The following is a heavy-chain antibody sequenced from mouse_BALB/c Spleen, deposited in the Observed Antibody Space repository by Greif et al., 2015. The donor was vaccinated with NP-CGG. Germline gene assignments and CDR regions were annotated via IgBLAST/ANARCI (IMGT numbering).Heavy chain of an antibody. CDR3: ARNPPHRGFAY. Sequence: VQLQQSGPELVKPGASVKMSCKASGYTFTDYVISWVKQRTGRGLEWIGEIYPGSGSTYYNEKFKGKATLTADKSSNTAYMPLSSLTSEDSAVYFCARNPPHRGFAYWGQGTLFTVSA. V-gene: IGHV1-83*01. CDR1: GYTFTDYV. CDR2: IYPGSGST. J-gene: IGHJ3*01.